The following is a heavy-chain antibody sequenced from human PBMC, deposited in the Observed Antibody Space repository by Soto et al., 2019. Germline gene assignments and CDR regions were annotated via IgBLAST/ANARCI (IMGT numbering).Heavy chain of an antibody. CDR2: TIPLFSTS. CDR1: AGTFNNYA. V-gene: IGHV1-69*06. D-gene: IGHD1-26*01. J-gene: IGHJ6*02. Sequence: QEQLVQSGPEVKKPGSSVTVSCKASAGTFNNYAICWVRQAPGQGLEWMGGTIPLFSTSSYAQNFQGRVTITADKSTRTVYRERRNLKPLDSGLYYCAIAGGRLYDFYVIDVWGQGTTVTV. CDR3: AIAGGRLYDFYVIDV.